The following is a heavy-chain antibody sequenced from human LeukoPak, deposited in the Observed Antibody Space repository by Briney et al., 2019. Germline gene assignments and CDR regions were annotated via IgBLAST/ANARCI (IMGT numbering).Heavy chain of an antibody. D-gene: IGHD1-14*01. J-gene: IGHJ4*02. CDR2: ISDSGGST. CDR3: AKRNYYFDY. CDR1: GFTFSSYW. V-gene: IGHV3-23*01. Sequence: GSLRLSCAASGFTFSSYWMHWVRQAPGKGLEWVSSISDSGGSTYYADSVKGWFTISRDNSKNTLYLQMNSLRAEDTAVYYCAKRNYYFDYWGQGTLVTVSS.